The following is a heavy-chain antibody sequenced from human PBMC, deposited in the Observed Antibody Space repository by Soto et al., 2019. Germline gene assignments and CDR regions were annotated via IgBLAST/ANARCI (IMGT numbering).Heavy chain of an antibody. CDR3: ARVPYYDFWSGYYTLDYYYGMDV. V-gene: IGHV1-18*01. J-gene: IGHJ6*02. CDR2: ISAYNGNT. Sequence: ASVKVSCKASGYTFTSYAIHWVRQAPGQRLEWMGWISAYNGNTNYAQKLQGRVTMTTDTSTSTAYMELRSLRSDDTAVYYCARVPYYDFWSGYYTLDYYYGMDVWGQGTTVTVSS. D-gene: IGHD3-3*01. CDR1: GYTFTSYA.